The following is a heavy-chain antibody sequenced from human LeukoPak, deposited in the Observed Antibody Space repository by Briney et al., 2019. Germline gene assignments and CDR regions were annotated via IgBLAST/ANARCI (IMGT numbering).Heavy chain of an antibody. J-gene: IGHJ3*02. CDR1: GFTFSSYA. V-gene: IGHV3-21*01. Sequence: GGSLRLSCAASGFTFSSYAMHWVRQAPGKGLEWVSSISSSNTYIYYADSVKGRFTISRDNTKNSLYLQMESLRAEDTAVYYCAGEDYYGSGTYLRAFDIWGQGTMVTVSS. D-gene: IGHD3-10*01. CDR3: AGEDYYGSGTYLRAFDI. CDR2: ISSSNTYI.